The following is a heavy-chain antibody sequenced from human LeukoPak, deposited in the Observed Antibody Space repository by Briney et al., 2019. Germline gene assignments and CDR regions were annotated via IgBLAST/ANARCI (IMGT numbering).Heavy chain of an antibody. D-gene: IGHD2-15*01. CDR2: IYHSGST. J-gene: IGHJ3*02. CDR3: ARGYCSGGSCNNDAFDI. Sequence: SGTLSLTCAVSGGSISSSNWWSWVRQPPGKGLEWIGEIYHSGSTNYNPSLKSRVTISVDKSKSQFSLKLSSVTAADTAVYYCARGYCSGGSCNNDAFDIWGQGTMVTVSS. CDR1: GGSISSSNW. V-gene: IGHV4-4*02.